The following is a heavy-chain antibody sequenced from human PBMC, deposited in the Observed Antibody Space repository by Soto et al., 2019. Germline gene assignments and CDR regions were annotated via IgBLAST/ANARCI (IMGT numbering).Heavy chain of an antibody. CDR1: GCSISSYY. J-gene: IGHJ4*02. D-gene: IGHD6-19*01. CDR2: IYYSGST. CDR3: ARNEVSTGWYDY. Sequence: PSETLSLTCTVSGCSISSYYWSWIRQPPGKGLEWIGYIYYSGSTNYNPSLKSRVTVSVDTSKNQFSLKLSSVTAADTAVYYRARNEVSTGWYDYWGQGTLVTVS. V-gene: IGHV4-59*01.